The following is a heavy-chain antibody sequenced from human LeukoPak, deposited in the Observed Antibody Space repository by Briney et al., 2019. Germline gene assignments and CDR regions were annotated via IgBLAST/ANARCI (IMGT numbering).Heavy chain of an antibody. CDR3: ARGGLSRALRSLDY. Sequence: GESLKISCKGSGYSFTSYWVAWVRQMPGKGLEWMGIIYPGDSDTRYSPSFQGQVTISADKAISTAYLQWSSLKASDTAMYYCARGGLSRALRSLDYWGQGTLVAVSS. D-gene: IGHD6-6*01. CDR1: GYSFTSYW. V-gene: IGHV5-51*01. J-gene: IGHJ4*02. CDR2: IYPGDSDT.